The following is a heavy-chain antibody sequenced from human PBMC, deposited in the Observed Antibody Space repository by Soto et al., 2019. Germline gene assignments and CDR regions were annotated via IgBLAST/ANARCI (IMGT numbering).Heavy chain of an antibody. CDR3: XXXXXXXXXDPIDS. V-gene: IGHV3-30*03. CDR2: ISYDGGIK. CDR1: GFTFSRYG. Sequence: QVQLVESGGGVVLPGTSLRLSCAASGFTFSRYGMHWVRQAPGKGLEWVAVISYDGGIKYYADSVKGRFTISRDNSKXXXXXXXXXXXXXXXXXXXXXXXXXXXXXDPIDSWGQGNLVTVSS. J-gene: IGHJ4*02. D-gene: IGHD2-2*02.